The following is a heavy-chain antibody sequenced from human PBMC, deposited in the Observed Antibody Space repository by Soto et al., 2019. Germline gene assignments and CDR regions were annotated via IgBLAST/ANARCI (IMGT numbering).Heavy chain of an antibody. CDR3: ASSNGLGFDY. D-gene: IGHD2-8*01. J-gene: IGHJ4*02. CDR2: IYHSGST. CDR1: GGSISSGGYS. V-gene: IGHV4-30-2*01. Sequence: QLQLQESGSGLVKPSQTLSLTCAVSGGSISSGGYSWSWIRQPPGKGLEWIGYIYHSGSTYYNPSPARXYXITXDRSKNQFSLKISSVTAAATAVYCCASSNGLGFDYWGQGTLVTVSS.